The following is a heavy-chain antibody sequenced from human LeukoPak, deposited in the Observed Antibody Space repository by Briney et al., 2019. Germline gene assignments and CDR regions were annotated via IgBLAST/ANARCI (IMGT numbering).Heavy chain of an antibody. CDR3: TRAPPYGSGWSKGVLEY. V-gene: IGHV4-34*01. CDR1: GGSFSGYY. J-gene: IGHJ4*01. Sequence: PSETLSLTCAVYGGSFSGYYWSWIRQPPGKGLEWIGEINHSGSTNYNPSLKSRVTISVDTSKNQFSLKMSSVTAADTAVYYCTRAPPYGSGWSKGVLEYWGLGTLVTVSS. D-gene: IGHD6-19*01. CDR2: INHSGST.